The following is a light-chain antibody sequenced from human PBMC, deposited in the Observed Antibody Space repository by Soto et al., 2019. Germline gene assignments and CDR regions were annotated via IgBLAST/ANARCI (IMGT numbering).Light chain of an antibody. CDR2: GAS. V-gene: IGKV3-15*01. J-gene: IGKJ4*01. CDR1: QTVYSD. CDR3: QPYNNSLT. Sequence: EIVMTQSPATLSVSPGGRATLSCRASQTVYSDLVWYQQKPGQAPRLLIYGASTRATGIPARFSGGGSGTEFTLTISSLQSEDSAVYYCQPYNNSLTFGGGTKVEI.